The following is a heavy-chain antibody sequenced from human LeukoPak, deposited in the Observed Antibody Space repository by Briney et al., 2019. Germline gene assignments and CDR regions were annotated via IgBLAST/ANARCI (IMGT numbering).Heavy chain of an antibody. Sequence: PSETLSLTCAVCGGSFSGYYWSWIRQPPGKGLEWMGEFNHSGSTNYNPSLKSRVTISVDTSKNQFSLKLSSVTAADTAVYYCARGHYYGSGSYYNEDYWGQGTLVTVSS. CDR1: GGSFSGYY. J-gene: IGHJ4*02. V-gene: IGHV4-34*01. CDR3: ARGHYYGSGSYYNEDY. D-gene: IGHD3-10*01. CDR2: FNHSGST.